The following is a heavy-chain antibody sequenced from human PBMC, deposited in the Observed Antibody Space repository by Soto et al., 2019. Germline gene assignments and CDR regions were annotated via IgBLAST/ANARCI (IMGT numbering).Heavy chain of an antibody. D-gene: IGHD4-17*01. CDR1: GFTFSSYS. Sequence: AGGSLRLSCAASGFTFSSYSMNWVRQAPGKGLEWVSCISSSSSTIYYADSVKGRFTISRDNAKNSLYLQMNSLRAEDTAVYYCARENAVTDAFDIWGQGTMVTVS. J-gene: IGHJ3*02. CDR3: ARENAVTDAFDI. CDR2: ISSSSSTI. V-gene: IGHV3-48*01.